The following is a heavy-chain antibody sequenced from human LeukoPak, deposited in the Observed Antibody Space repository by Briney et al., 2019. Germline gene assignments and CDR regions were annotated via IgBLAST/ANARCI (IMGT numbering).Heavy chain of an antibody. Sequence: GGSLRLSCAASGFTFSSYWMSWVRQAPGKGLEWVANIKQDGSEKYYVDSVKGRFTISRDNAKNSLYLQMNSLRAEDTAVCYCARGMSSGWFQYYYGMDVWGQGTTVTVSS. V-gene: IGHV3-7*01. CDR2: IKQDGSEK. CDR1: GFTFSSYW. D-gene: IGHD6-19*01. CDR3: ARGMSSGWFQYYYGMDV. J-gene: IGHJ6*02.